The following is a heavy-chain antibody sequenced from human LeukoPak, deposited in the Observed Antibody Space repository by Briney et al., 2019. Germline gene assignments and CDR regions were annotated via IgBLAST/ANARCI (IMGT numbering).Heavy chain of an antibody. CDR3: ARDFGSGHYPYYFDY. CDR2: IWYDGSNK. Sequence: GGSLRLSCAASGFTFSSYGMHWVRQAPGKGLEWVAVIWYDGSNKYYADSVKGRFTISRDNSKNTLYLQMNSLRAEDTAVYYCARDFGSGHYPYYFDYWGQGTLVTVSS. V-gene: IGHV3-33*01. CDR1: GFTFSSYG. J-gene: IGHJ4*02. D-gene: IGHD3-22*01.